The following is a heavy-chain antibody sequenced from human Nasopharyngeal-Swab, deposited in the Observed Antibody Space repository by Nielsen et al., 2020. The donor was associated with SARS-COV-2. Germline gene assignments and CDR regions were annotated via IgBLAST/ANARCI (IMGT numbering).Heavy chain of an antibody. V-gene: IGHV4-31*03. CDR3: ARARPTIFGVVQSFDY. CDR1: GGSISSGGYY. Sequence: SETLSLTCTVSGGSISSGGYYWSWIRQHPGKGLEWIGYIYYSGSTYYNPSLKSRVTISVDTSKNQFSLKLSSVTAADTAVYYCARARPTIFGVVQSFDYWGQGTLVTVSS. D-gene: IGHD3-3*01. J-gene: IGHJ4*02. CDR2: IYYSGST.